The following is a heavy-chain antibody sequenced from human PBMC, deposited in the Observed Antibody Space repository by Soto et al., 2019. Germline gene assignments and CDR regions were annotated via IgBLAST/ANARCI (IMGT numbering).Heavy chain of an antibody. CDR3: ARPYCTNGVCYYYFDH. J-gene: IGHJ4*02. CDR1: GFTFSTYA. Sequence: GVSMRLSCVAAGFTFSTYAMHWVRQETGKGLEWVAVIYYDGSNKYYSDSVKGRFTISRDNSKNTLYLQMNSLRAEDTAVYYCARPYCTNGVCYYYFDHWGQGTLVTVSS. D-gene: IGHD2-8*01. V-gene: IGHV3-33*01. CDR2: IYYDGSNK.